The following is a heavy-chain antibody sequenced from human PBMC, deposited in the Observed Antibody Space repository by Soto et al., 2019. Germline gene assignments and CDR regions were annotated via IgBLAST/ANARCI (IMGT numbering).Heavy chain of an antibody. Sequence: QVQLVESGGGVVQPGRSLRLSCAASGFTFSSYGMHWVRQAPGKGLEWVAVIWYDGSNKYYADSVKGRFTISRDNSKNTLYLQMNSLRAEDTAVYYCARDRDDRLDYYYYYMDVWGNGTTVTVSS. D-gene: IGHD3-9*01. CDR3: ARDRDDRLDYYYYYMDV. CDR1: GFTFSSYG. CDR2: IWYDGSNK. J-gene: IGHJ6*03. V-gene: IGHV3-33*01.